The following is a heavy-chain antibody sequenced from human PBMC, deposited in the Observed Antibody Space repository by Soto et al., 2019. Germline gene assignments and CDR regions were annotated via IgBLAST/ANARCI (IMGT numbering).Heavy chain of an antibody. CDR3: AKNIYYYESRGPSFDF. V-gene: IGHV3-23*01. CDR1: GCTFSSYA. D-gene: IGHD3-22*01. J-gene: IGHJ4*02. CDR2: ISGSGEST. Sequence: GGSLRLSCAASGCTFSSYAMSWVRQAPGKGLEWVAAISGSGESTYYADPVKGRLSISRDNSKNTLYLQMNSLGVEGTAVYYCAKNIYYYESRGPSFDFWGQGALVTVSS.